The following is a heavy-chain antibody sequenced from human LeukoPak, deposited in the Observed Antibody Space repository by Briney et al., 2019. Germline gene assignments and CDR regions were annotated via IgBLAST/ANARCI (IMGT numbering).Heavy chain of an antibody. V-gene: IGHV3-23*01. CDR2: ISGSAGSA. J-gene: IGHJ4*02. D-gene: IGHD5-12*01. Sequence: GGSLRLSCAASGFTFSSYAMSWVRQAPGKGLEWVSVISGSAGSAYYADSVKGRFTISRDNSKNTLYLQMNSLRAEDTAVYYCAKTNSGYDYDYFDYWGQGTLVTVSS. CDR3: AKTNSGYDYDYFDY. CDR1: GFTFSSYA.